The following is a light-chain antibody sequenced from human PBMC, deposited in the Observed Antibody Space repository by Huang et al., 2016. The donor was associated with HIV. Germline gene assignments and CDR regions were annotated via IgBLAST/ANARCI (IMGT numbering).Light chain of an antibody. V-gene: IGKV4-1*01. Sequence: DIVMAQSPVSLAVSLGERATLTCRSSQSVFSTSTNKDYLAWFQQTPGQPPKLRLFWSSTREVGVPDRFSGSGSGTHFTLTIANLEADDAAIYYCQQYYASPQTFGQGTRV. CDR3: QQYYASPQT. CDR2: WSS. CDR1: QSVFSTSTNKDY. J-gene: IGKJ1*01.